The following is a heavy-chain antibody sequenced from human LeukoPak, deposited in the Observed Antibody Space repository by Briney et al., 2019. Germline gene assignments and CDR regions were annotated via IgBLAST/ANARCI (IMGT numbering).Heavy chain of an antibody. D-gene: IGHD5-18*01. V-gene: IGHV7-4-1*02. CDR3: ARESGPILGLWSTVDY. CDR2: INTNTGNP. CDR1: GYTFTSYA. Sequence: ASVKVSCKASGYTFTSYAMNWVRQAPGQGLKWMGWINTNTGNPTYAQGFTGRFVFSLDTSVSTAYLQISSLKAEDTAIYYCARESGPILGLWSTVDYWGQGTLVTVSS. J-gene: IGHJ4*02.